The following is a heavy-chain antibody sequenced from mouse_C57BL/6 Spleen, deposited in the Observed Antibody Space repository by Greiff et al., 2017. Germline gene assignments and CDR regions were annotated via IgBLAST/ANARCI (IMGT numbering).Heavy chain of an antibody. CDR1: GYTFTEYT. V-gene: IGHV1-62-2*01. CDR2: FYPGSGSI. Sequence: QVQLQQSGAELVKPGASVKLSCKASGYTFTEYTIHWVKQRSGQGLEWIGWFYPGSGSIKYNEKFKDKDTLTADKSSSTVYMELSRLTSEDSAVYFCARHEEGYSSGPAWLAYWGQGTLVTVSA. D-gene: IGHD3-2*02. CDR3: ARHEEGYSSGPAWLAY. J-gene: IGHJ3*01.